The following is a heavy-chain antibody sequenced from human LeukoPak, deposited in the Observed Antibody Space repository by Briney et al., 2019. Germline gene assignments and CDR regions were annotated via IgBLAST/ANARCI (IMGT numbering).Heavy chain of an antibody. D-gene: IGHD3-3*01. CDR3: AREYDDFWSGYGARDFDY. CDR2: ISYDGSNK. Sequence: GGSLRLSCAASGFTFSSYGMHWVRQAPGKGLEWVAVISYDGSNKYYADSVKGRFTISRDNSKNTLYLQMNSLRAEDTAVYYCAREYDDFWSGYGARDFDYWGQGTLVTVSS. V-gene: IGHV3-30*03. CDR1: GFTFSSYG. J-gene: IGHJ4*02.